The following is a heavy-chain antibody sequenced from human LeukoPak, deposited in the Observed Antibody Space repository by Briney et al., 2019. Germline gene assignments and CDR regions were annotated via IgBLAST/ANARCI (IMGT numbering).Heavy chain of an antibody. D-gene: IGHD5-18*01. J-gene: IGHJ4*02. CDR1: GGTFSSYA. Sequence: SVKVSCKASGGTFSSYAISWVRQAPGQGLEWMGRIIPIFGTASYAQKFQGRVTITTDESTSTAYMELSSLRSEDTAVYYCARAGGYSYGSFDYWGQGTLVTVSS. CDR2: IIPIFGTA. CDR3: ARAGGYSYGSFDY. V-gene: IGHV1-69*05.